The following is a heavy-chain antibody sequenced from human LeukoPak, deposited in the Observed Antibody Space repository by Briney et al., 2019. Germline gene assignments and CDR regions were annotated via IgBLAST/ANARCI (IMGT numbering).Heavy chain of an antibody. CDR2: TCYRSKWYN. J-gene: IGHJ4*02. CDR3: ARARLESGSYYVHY. Sequence: SQTLSLTCAISGDSVSSNSAAWDWIRQSPSRGLEWLGRTCYRSKWYNDYAVSVKSRITINPDTSKNQFSLQLNSVTPEDAAVYYCARARLESGSYYVHYWGQGTLVTVSS. D-gene: IGHD1-26*01. CDR1: GDSVSSNSAA. V-gene: IGHV6-1*01.